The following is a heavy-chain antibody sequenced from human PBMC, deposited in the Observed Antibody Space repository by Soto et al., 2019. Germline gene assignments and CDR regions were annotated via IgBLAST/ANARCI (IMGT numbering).Heavy chain of an antibody. J-gene: IGHJ4*02. V-gene: IGHV5-51*01. Sequence: GESLKISCKGSGYSFTSYWIGWVRQMPGKGLEWMGIIYPGDSDTRYSPSFQGQVTISADKSISTAYLQWSSLKASDTAMYYCARLSYAIAWLGDYFDYWGQGTLVTVSS. D-gene: IGHD3-16*01. CDR2: IYPGDSDT. CDR3: ARLSYAIAWLGDYFDY. CDR1: GYSFTSYW.